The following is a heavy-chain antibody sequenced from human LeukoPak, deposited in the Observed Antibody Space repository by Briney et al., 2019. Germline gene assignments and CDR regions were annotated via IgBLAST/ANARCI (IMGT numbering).Heavy chain of an antibody. CDR1: GGSFSDYS. Sequence: SETLSLTCAVYGGSFSDYSWSWIRQSPGKGLEWIGDINPRGGINFNPSLKSRVLISLDTSRTQFSLKLNSVTAADTAVYYCARGVYIAAAQYGYWGQGTLVTVSS. V-gene: IGHV4-34*01. D-gene: IGHD6-13*01. CDR3: ARGVYIAAAQYGY. J-gene: IGHJ4*02. CDR2: INPRGGI.